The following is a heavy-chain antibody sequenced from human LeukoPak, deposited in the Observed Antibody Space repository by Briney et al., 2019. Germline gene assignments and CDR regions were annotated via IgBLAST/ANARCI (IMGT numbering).Heavy chain of an antibody. CDR2: IIPIFGTA. CDR3: ASSGGLGIRAFDI. J-gene: IGHJ3*02. D-gene: IGHD7-27*01. CDR1: GGTFSGYA. V-gene: IGHV1-69*05. Sequence: ASVKVSCKASGGTFSGYAISWVRQAPGQGLEWMGGIIPIFGTANYAQKFQGRVTITTDESTSTAYMELSSLRSEDTAVYYCASSGGLGIRAFDIWGQGTMVTVSS.